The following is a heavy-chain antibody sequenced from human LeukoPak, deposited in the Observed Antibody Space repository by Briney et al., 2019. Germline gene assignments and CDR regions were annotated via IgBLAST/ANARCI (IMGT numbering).Heavy chain of an antibody. D-gene: IGHD4-17*01. CDR1: GFTFSSYS. V-gene: IGHV3-21*01. J-gene: IGHJ3*02. CDR2: ISSSSSYM. CDR3: ARDRPLDYGDYVGAFDI. Sequence: GGSLRLSCAASGFTFSSYSMNWVRQAPGKGLEWVSSISSSSSYMYYADSVKGRFTISRDNAKNSLYLQMNSLRAEDTAVYYCARDRPLDYGDYVGAFDIWGQGTMVTVSS.